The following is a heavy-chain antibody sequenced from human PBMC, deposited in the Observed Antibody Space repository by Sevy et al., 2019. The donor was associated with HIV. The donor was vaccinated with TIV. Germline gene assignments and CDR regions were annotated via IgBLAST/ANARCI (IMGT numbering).Heavy chain of an antibody. J-gene: IGHJ4*02. V-gene: IGHV1-18*01. CDR3: ARDLGGYGGNSIDY. D-gene: IGHD2-21*02. CDR1: GYPFSSYG. Sequence: ASVKVSCKASGYPFSSYGISWVRQAPGQGLEWMGWISADSGNSNYAQNLQGRVTMTTVTSTSTAYMELRSLRFDDTAVYYLARDLGGYGGNSIDYWGQGTLVTVSS. CDR2: ISADSGNS.